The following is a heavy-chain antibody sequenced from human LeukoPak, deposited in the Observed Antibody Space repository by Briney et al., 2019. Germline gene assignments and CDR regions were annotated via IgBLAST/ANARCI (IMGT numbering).Heavy chain of an antibody. CDR2: IIPIFGTA. J-gene: IGHJ3*02. V-gene: IGHV1-69*13. CDR3: ARRMADAFDI. CDR1: GGTFSSYA. D-gene: IGHD2-8*01. Sequence: ASVKVSCKASGGTFSSYAISWVRQAPGQGLEWMGGIIPIFGTANYAQKFQGRVTITADESTSTAYMELSSLRSEDTAVYYCARRMADAFDIWGQETMVTVSS.